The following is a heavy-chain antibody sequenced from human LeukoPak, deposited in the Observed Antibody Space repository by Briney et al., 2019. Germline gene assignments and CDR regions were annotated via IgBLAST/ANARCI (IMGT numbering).Heavy chain of an antibody. J-gene: IGHJ6*02. CDR3: ARGPIVVVPAAPWDYYYYGMDV. CDR1: GGTFSSYA. V-gene: IGHV1-69*13. D-gene: IGHD2-2*01. CDR2: IIPIFGTA. Sequence: SVKVSCKASGGTFSSYAISWVRQAPGQGLEWMGGIIPIFGTANYAQKFQGRVTITADESTSTAYMELSSLRSEDTAVYYCARGPIVVVPAAPWDYYYYGMDVWGQGATVTVSS.